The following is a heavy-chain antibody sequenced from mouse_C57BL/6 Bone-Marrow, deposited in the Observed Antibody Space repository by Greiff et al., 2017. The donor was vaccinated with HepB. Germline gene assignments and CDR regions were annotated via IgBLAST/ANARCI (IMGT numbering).Heavy chain of an antibody. J-gene: IGHJ3*01. CDR3: ARGGLLYFAY. V-gene: IGHV1-59*01. CDR2: IDPSDSYT. Sequence: QVQLQQSGAELVRPGTSVKLSCKASGYTFTSYWMHWVKQRPGQGLEWIGVIDPSDSYTNYNQKFKGKATLTVDTSSSTAYMQLSSLTSEDSAVYYCARGGLLYFAYWGQGTLVTVSA. D-gene: IGHD2-12*01. CDR1: GYTFTSYW.